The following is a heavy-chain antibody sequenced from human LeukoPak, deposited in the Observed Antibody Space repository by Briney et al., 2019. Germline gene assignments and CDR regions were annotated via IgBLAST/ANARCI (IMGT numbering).Heavy chain of an antibody. Sequence: PSETLSLTCTVSGGSISSSYWSWIRQPPGKGLEWIGYIFYSGSANYNPSLKSRVTISVDTSKNQFSLKLSSVTAADTAVYYCARGDMITMIRGVIMPIPDYWGQGTLVTVSS. V-gene: IGHV4-59*01. CDR1: GGSISSSY. D-gene: IGHD3-10*01. CDR2: IFYSGSA. CDR3: ARGDMITMIRGVIMPIPDY. J-gene: IGHJ4*02.